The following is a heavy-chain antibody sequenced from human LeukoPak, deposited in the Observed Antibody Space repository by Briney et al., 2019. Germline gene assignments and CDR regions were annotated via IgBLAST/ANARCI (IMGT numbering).Heavy chain of an antibody. CDR3: ARVSWFPGTSYYYMDV. D-gene: IGHD1-1*01. Sequence: SETLSLTCTVCGGSISSYYWSWIRQPPGKGLVWIGYLHYSGSTNYNPSLKSRVTISEDTSKNQFSLKLSSVTAAYTAVYYCARVSWFPGTSYYYMDVWGKGTTVTVSS. V-gene: IGHV4-59*01. CDR2: LHYSGST. CDR1: GGSISSYY. J-gene: IGHJ6*03.